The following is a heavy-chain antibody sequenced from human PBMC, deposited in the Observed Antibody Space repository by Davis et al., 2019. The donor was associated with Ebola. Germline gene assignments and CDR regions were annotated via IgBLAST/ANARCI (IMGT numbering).Heavy chain of an antibody. J-gene: IGHJ3*01. Sequence: GESLKISCKGSGYSFTIYWIVWVRQMPGKGLECMGIIYTGDSDTRYSPSFRGQVTISADKSTRTAYLQWGRLKASDTAMYYCASLRRTITGMDDGFDVWGQGTMVTVSS. CDR2: IYTGDSDT. CDR1: GYSFTIYW. D-gene: IGHD1-20*01. CDR3: ASLRRTITGMDDGFDV. V-gene: IGHV5-51*01.